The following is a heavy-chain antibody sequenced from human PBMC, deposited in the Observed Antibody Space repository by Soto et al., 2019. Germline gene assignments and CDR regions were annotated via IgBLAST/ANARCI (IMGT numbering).Heavy chain of an antibody. CDR3: ARESEDLTSNFDY. D-gene: IGHD3-10*01. J-gene: IGHJ4*02. V-gene: IGHV3-23*01. CDR2: ISAAGGST. CDR1: GFAFSNFA. Sequence: DVQLLESGGGLMQPGGSLRLSCAASGFAFSNFAVNWVRRAPGRGLEWVSAISAAGGSTYYADAVKGRFTISRDNAKNSVYLEMNSLSAEDTAVYYCARESEDLTSNFDYWGQGTLGTVSS.